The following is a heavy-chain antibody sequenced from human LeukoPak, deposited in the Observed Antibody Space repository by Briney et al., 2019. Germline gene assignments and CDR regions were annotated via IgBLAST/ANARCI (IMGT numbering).Heavy chain of an antibody. J-gene: IGHJ4*02. D-gene: IGHD6-13*01. CDR1: GFTFSSYG. CDR2: IYSGGST. Sequence: WGSLRLSCAASGFTFSSYGMHWVRQAPGKGLEWVSVIYSGGSTYYADSVKGRFTISRDNSKNSLYLQMNSLRAEDTAVYYCARDSSPFTGLDSWGQGTLVTVSS. CDR3: ARDSSPFTGLDS. V-gene: IGHV3-NL1*01.